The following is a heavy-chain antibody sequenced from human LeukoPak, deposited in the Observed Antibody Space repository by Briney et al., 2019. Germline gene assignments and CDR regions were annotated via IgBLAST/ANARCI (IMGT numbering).Heavy chain of an antibody. CDR3: GKEGGA. Sequence: GGSLRLSCAASGFTFSSYAMSWVRQAPGKGPEWVSAIGGRGGSTYYADSLGGRFIISRDNSKDMVYLQMNSLKVEDTATYYCGKEGGAWGQRTKVTVSS. J-gene: IGHJ5*02. CDR2: IGGRGGST. V-gene: IGHV3-23*01. CDR1: GFTFSSYA. D-gene: IGHD3-16*01.